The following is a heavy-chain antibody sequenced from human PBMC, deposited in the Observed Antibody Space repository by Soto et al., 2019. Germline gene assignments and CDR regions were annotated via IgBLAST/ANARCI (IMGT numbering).Heavy chain of an antibody. CDR2: IFSNDEK. Sequence: SGPTLVIPTETLTLTCTVSGFSLSNARMGVSWIRQPPGKALEWLAHIFSNDEKSYSTSLKSRLTISKDTSKSQVVLTMTNMDPVDTATCYCARIQGYYDSSGYFGDAFDIWGQGTMVTVSS. CDR1: GFSLSNARMG. J-gene: IGHJ3*02. CDR3: ARIQGYYDSSGYFGDAFDI. D-gene: IGHD3-22*01. V-gene: IGHV2-26*01.